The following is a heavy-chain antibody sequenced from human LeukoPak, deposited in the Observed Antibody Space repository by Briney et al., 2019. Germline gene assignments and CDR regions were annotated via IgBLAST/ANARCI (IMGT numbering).Heavy chain of an antibody. CDR1: GLAFSNFW. CDR2: IKPDGSED. Sequence: QTGGSLRLSCATSGLAFSNFWMYWVRQAPGKGLEWVASIKPDGSEDFYADSVKGRFNISRDNAKNSLFLQMTNLKAEDTAVYYCAVDRRFKIFDYWGQGTLVTVSS. V-gene: IGHV3-7*01. J-gene: IGHJ4*02. D-gene: IGHD5-24*01. CDR3: AVDRRFKIFDY.